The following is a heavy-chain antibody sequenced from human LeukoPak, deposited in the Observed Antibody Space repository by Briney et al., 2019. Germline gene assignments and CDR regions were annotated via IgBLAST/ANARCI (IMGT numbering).Heavy chain of an antibody. D-gene: IGHD3-16*01. Sequence: NSSETLSLTCAVSGGSISSSNWWNWVRQSPGKGLEWLGEIYHSGSTNYNPSLKSRVTISVDTSKNQFSLKLNSVTAADTAVYYCARHYGPWGQGTLVTVSS. V-gene: IGHV4-4*02. J-gene: IGHJ5*02. CDR3: ARHYGP. CDR1: GGSISSSNW. CDR2: IYHSGST.